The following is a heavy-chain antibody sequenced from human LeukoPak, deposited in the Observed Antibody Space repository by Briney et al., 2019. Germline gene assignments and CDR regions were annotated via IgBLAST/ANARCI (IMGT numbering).Heavy chain of an antibody. CDR3: AIPPMFGGVKPDSYYYNLDV. Sequence: GGSLRLSCAASGFTFSSYSMNWVRQAPGKGLEWVSSISNSSSYIYYADSVKGRFTISRDNAKNSLYLQMNSLRAEDTAVYYCAIPPMFGGVKPDSYYYNLDVGAKGPRVPVS. CDR1: GFTFSSYS. D-gene: IGHD3-16*01. V-gene: IGHV3-21*01. J-gene: IGHJ6*03. CDR2: ISNSSSYI.